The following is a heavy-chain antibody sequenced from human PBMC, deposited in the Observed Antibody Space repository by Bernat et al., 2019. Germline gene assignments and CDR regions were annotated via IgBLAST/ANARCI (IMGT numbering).Heavy chain of an antibody. V-gene: IGHV3-7*03. CDR1: GFSFTNFW. D-gene: IGHD5-12*01. J-gene: IGHJ4*02. CDR3: ARDRPAIVANYFEQ. CDR2: IKQDGSEK. Sequence: EVQLVESGGGLVQPGGSLRLSCAASGFSFTNFWMSWVRQVPGRGLEWVANIKQDGSEKYYVDSVKGRFTISRDNAKNSLYLQMNSLRAEDTAVYYWARDRPAIVANYFEQWGQGTLVTVSS.